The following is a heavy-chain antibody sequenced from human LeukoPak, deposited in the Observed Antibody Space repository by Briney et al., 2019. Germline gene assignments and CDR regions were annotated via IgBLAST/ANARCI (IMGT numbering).Heavy chain of an antibody. CDR1: GFTFSTYG. D-gene: IGHD6-13*01. CDR2: INSDGRST. Sequence: GGSLRLSCAASGFTFSTYGMHWVRQAPGKGLVWVSRINSDGRSTTNADSVKGRFTISRDNAKNTLCLQMNSLRAEDTAVYYCVRGSGVAYAFDIWGQGTLVTVSS. V-gene: IGHV3-74*01. J-gene: IGHJ3*02. CDR3: VRGSGVAYAFDI.